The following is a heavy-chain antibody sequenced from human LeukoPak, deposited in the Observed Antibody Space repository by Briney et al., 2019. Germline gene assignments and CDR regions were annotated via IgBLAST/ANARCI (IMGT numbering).Heavy chain of an antibody. CDR1: GYIFTTYF. CDR2: INPRGGST. Sequence: VASVKVSCKASGYIFTTYFMHWLRQAPGQGPEWMGIINPRGGSTDYAQKFQGRVTMTRNTSISTAYMELSSLRSEDTAVYYCARGQGASITMVRGVMADYYYYYMDVWGKGTTVTISS. V-gene: IGHV1-46*01. D-gene: IGHD3-10*01. CDR3: ARGQGASITMVRGVMADYYYYYMDV. J-gene: IGHJ6*03.